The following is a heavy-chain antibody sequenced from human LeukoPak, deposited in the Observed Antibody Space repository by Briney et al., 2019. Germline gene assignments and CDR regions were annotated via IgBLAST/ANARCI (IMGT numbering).Heavy chain of an antibody. CDR2: IYSNGAT. CDR1: GGSINDYY. V-gene: IGHV4-59*12. Sequence: SETLSLTCTVSGGSINDYYWNWIRQPPGQGLEWIGYIYSNGATDYNPSLKSRVTISADTSKRQFSLRLSSVTAADTAVYYCARVRGRVFDYWGQGTLVTVSS. CDR3: ARVRGRVFDY. J-gene: IGHJ4*02. D-gene: IGHD3-10*01.